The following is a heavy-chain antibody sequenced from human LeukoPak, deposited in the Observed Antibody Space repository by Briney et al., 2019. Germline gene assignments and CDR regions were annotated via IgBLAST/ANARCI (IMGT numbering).Heavy chain of an antibody. D-gene: IGHD6-13*01. J-gene: IGHJ4*02. Sequence: GASVKVSCKASGGTFSSYAISWVRQAPGQGLEWMGGIIPIFGTANYAQEFQGRVTITTDESTGTAYMELSSLRSEDTAVYYCARVRRGSSWLFDYWGQGTLVTVSS. CDR1: GGTFSSYA. CDR3: ARVRRGSSWLFDY. CDR2: IIPIFGTA. V-gene: IGHV1-69*05.